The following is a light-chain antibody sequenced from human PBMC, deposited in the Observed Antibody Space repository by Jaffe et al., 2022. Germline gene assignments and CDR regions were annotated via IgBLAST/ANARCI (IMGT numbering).Light chain of an antibody. CDR3: CSYADNYVWV. Sequence: QSALTQPRSVSGSPGQSVTISCTGTSSDVGPYVSWYQQHPGKAPKLIIFDINKRPSGVPDRFSGSKSGNTASLTISGLQAEDEADYCCCSYADNYVWVFGGGTRVTVL. CDR1: SSDVGPY. V-gene: IGLV2-11*01. J-gene: IGLJ3*02. CDR2: DIN.